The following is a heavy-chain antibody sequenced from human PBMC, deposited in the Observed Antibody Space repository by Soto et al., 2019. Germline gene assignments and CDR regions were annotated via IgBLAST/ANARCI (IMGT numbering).Heavy chain of an antibody. CDR2: IYYSGST. V-gene: IGHV4-59*01. Sequence: SETLSLTCTVSGGSISSYYWSWIRQPPGKGLEWIGYIYYSGSTNYNPSLKSRVTISVDTSKNQFSLKLSSVTAADTAVYYCARVYYDFWSGHLGNYYYYYMDVWGKGTTVTVSS. CDR1: GGSISSYY. CDR3: ARVYYDFWSGHLGNYYYYYMDV. D-gene: IGHD3-3*01. J-gene: IGHJ6*03.